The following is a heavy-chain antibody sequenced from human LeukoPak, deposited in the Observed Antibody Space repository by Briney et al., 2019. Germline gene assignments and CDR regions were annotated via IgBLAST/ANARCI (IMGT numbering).Heavy chain of an antibody. CDR2: IDSDVSTT. V-gene: IGHV3-74*01. D-gene: IGHD2-2*01. J-gene: IGHJ4*02. Sequence: GGSLRLSCAVSGFTLSSYWMHWVRQAPGKGLVWVSRIDSDVSTTDYADSVKGRFTISRDNANNTLYLQMNSLRAEDAGVYYCARGLTLLGYCSSTSCLMNYWGQGTLVTVSS. CDR1: GFTLSSYW. CDR3: ARGLTLLGYCSSTSCLMNY.